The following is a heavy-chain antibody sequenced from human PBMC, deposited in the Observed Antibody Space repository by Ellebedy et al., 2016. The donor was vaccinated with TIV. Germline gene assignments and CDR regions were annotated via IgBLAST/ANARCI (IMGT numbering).Heavy chain of an antibody. CDR3: FLRIRRGY. Sequence: GESLKISCAASGFTFNIFDMHWVRQAPGEGLEWVAVISHDGTKTYYADSVKGRFTISRDNAKNSLYLQMNSLRDEDTAVYYCFLRIRRGYWGQGTLVTVSS. CDR2: ISHDGTKT. J-gene: IGHJ4*02. D-gene: IGHD2/OR15-2a*01. CDR1: GFTFNIFD. V-gene: IGHV3-30*07.